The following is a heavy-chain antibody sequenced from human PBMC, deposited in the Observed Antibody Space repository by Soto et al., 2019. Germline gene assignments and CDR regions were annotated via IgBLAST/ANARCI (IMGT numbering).Heavy chain of an antibody. D-gene: IGHD3-22*01. J-gene: IGHJ4*02. V-gene: IGHV1-46*01. Sequence: ASVKVSCKASGGNFSTSGISWVRQAPGQGLEWMGIINPSGGSTSYAQKFQGRVTMTRDTSTSTVYMELSSLRSEDTAVYYCARGPPSGYYTTFDYWGQGTLVTVSS. CDR2: INPSGGST. CDR1: GGNFSTSG. CDR3: ARGPPSGYYTTFDY.